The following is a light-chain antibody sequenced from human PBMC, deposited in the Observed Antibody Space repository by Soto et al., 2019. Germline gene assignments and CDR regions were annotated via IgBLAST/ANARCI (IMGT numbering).Light chain of an antibody. CDR1: QTISSTY. V-gene: IGKV3-20*01. Sequence: EIVLTQSPGTLSLSPGDRATLSCRASQTISSTYLAWYQQKPGQAPRLLIYGASSRATGIPDRFSGSGSGTDFTLTISSLQSEDFAVYYCQQYDDWPWTFGHGTKVDIK. CDR2: GAS. CDR3: QQYDDWPWT. J-gene: IGKJ1*01.